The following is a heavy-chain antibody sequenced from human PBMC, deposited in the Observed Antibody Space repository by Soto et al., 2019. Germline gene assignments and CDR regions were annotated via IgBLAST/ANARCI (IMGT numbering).Heavy chain of an antibody. CDR3: ARTRGNVVGLNLEDTYFNP. V-gene: IGHV4-31*03. CDR2: MYHSGSP. Sequence: QVQLQASGPGLVKPSQTLSLICTVSGGSISTGDFSWSWIRQHPGKGLEWIGDMYHSGSPYYNPLLKSRLTTSVDPSKSQCSLRLSSVTAADTAVYYCARTRGNVVGLNLEDTYFNPWGQGTLVTVSS. CDR1: GGSISTGDFS. D-gene: IGHD2-21*01. J-gene: IGHJ5*02.